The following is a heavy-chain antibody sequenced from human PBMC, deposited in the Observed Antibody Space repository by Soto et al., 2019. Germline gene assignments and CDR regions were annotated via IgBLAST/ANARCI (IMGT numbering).Heavy chain of an antibody. D-gene: IGHD3-22*01. CDR1: GFPFSTSA. V-gene: IGHV3-23*01. Sequence: EVQLLESGGGLVQPGGSLRLSCAASGFPFSTSAMNWVRQAPGKGLEWVSIISGTSDAAYYAESVKGRFTSSRDNSKNTLYLQMNSLRAEDTAVYYCANQAVVVNFAYWGQGTLVTVSS. CDR3: ANQAVVVNFAY. CDR2: ISGTSDAA. J-gene: IGHJ4*02.